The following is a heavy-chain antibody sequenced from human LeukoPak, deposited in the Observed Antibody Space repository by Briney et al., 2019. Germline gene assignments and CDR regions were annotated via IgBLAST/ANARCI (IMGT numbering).Heavy chain of an antibody. J-gene: IGHJ4*02. V-gene: IGHV1-24*01. CDR2: FDPEDGET. CDR1: GYTLTELS. Sequence: GASVKVSCKVSGYTLTELSMHWVRQAPGKGLEWMGGFDPEDGETIYAQKLQGRVTMTEDTSTDTAYMELRSLKSDDTAVYYCARSGAEITRLYDYWGQGTLVTVSS. D-gene: IGHD3-16*01. CDR3: ARSGAEITRLYDY.